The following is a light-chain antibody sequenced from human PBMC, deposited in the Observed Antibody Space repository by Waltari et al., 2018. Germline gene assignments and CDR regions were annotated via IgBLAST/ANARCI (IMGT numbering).Light chain of an antibody. Sequence: QSALTQPRSVSGPPGQSVTISCTGTSSDVGGYDFLSWYQQHPGKAPKVIMYYVSQRPSGVADRFSGSKYGNTASLTITGLQAEDEAEYYCCSHAGSDTFWVFGGGTKVTVL. CDR2: YVS. J-gene: IGLJ3*02. V-gene: IGLV2-11*01. CDR3: CSHAGSDTFWV. CDR1: SSDVGGYDF.